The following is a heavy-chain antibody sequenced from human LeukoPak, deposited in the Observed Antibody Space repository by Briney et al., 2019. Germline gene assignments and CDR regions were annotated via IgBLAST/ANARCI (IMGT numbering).Heavy chain of an antibody. V-gene: IGHV3-23*01. D-gene: IGHD3-10*01. CDR2: ISGSGGST. J-gene: IGHJ5*02. CDR3: AKRGTYYYGSGSYNWFDP. CDR1: GFTFSSYG. Sequence: PGGSLRLSCAASGFTFSSYGMSWVRQAPGKGLEWVSAISGSGGSTYYADSVKGRFTISRDNSKNTLYLQMNSLRAEDTAVYYCAKRGTYYYGSGSYNWFDPWGQGTLVTVSS.